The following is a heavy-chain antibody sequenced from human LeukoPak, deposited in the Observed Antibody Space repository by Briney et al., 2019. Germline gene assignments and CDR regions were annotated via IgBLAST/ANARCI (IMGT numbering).Heavy chain of an antibody. J-gene: IGHJ4*02. CDR3: AKGRDSTSCYDN. V-gene: IGHV3-23*01. Sequence: PGGSLRLSCAASGFTFTNCAMSRVRQAPGKGLEWVSAISGSGGGTYYADSVKGRFTISRDNSKNMVFLQMNSLRAEDTAVYYCAKGRDSTSCYDNWGQGTLVTVSS. CDR1: GFTFTNCA. D-gene: IGHD2-2*01. CDR2: ISGSGGGT.